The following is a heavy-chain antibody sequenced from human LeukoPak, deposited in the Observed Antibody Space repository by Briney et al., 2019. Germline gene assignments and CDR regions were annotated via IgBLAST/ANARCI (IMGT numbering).Heavy chain of an antibody. D-gene: IGHD3-10*02. CDR2: VSGSGGHT. CDR1: GFTFSSYA. Sequence: KPGGSLRLSCAASGFTFSSYAMSWVRQAPGKGLEWVSAVSGSGGHTYYADSVKGRFTISRDNSKNTLYLQMDTLRAEDTAVYYCAELGITMIGGVWGKGTTVTISS. J-gene: IGHJ6*04. CDR3: AELGITMIGGV. V-gene: IGHV3-23*01.